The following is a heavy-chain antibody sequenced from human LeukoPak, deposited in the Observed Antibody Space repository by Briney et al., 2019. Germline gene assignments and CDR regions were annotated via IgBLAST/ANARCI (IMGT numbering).Heavy chain of an antibody. CDR3: ARVEGIGHYPD. Sequence: ASVKVSCRASGYTFTGYYMHWVRQAPGQGLEWMGWINPSSGGTNYAQKFQGRVTMTRDTSISTAYMELSRLRSDDTAVYYCARVEGIGHYPDWGQGTLVTVSS. V-gene: IGHV1-2*02. CDR1: GYTFTGYY. D-gene: IGHD1-26*01. J-gene: IGHJ4*02. CDR2: INPSSGGT.